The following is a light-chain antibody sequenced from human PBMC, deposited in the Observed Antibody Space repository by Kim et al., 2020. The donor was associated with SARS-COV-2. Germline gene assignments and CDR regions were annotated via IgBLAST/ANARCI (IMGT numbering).Light chain of an antibody. V-gene: IGKV3-20*01. CDR1: QSVSSRY. J-gene: IGKJ2*01. Sequence: DIVLTQSPGTLSLSPGERATLSCRASQSVSSRYLTWYQQRPGQAPRLLIYGASSRATGIPDRFSGSGSGTDFTLTISGLEPEDFAVYYCQLYDDSPLYTFGQGTKLEI. CDR3: QLYDDSPLYT. CDR2: GAS.